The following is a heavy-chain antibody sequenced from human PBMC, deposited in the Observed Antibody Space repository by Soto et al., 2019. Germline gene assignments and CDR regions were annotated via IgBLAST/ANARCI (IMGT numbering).Heavy chain of an antibody. CDR2: IYYSGST. CDR1: GGSISSGDYY. J-gene: IGHJ3*02. V-gene: IGHV4-30-4*01. D-gene: IGHD3-10*01. CDR3: ARAPGRRQPAYYGSGSYYNPDAFDI. Sequence: SETLSLTCTVSGGSISSGDYYWSWIRQPPGKGLEWIGYIYYSGSTYYNPSLKSRVTISVDTSKNQFSLKLSSVTAADTAVYYCARAPGRRQPAYYGSGSYYNPDAFDIWGQGTMVTVSS.